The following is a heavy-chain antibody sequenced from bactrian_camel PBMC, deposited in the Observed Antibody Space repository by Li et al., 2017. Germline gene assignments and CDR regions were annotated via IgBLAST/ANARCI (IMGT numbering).Heavy chain of an antibody. CDR2: LTTAGNT. V-gene: IGHV3S53*01. CDR1: GYRSISTYC. J-gene: IGHJ4*01. D-gene: IGHD6*01. Sequence: HVQLVESGGGSVQTGGSLRVSCAASGYRSISTYCMAWFRQAPGKGREQVASLTTAGNTDYAASVKGRFTISKDNAKNTLYLQMSSLTPEDTGIYSVRPALGRLAATSHLIITGARGPRSPSP. CDR3: RPALGRLAATSHLIIT.